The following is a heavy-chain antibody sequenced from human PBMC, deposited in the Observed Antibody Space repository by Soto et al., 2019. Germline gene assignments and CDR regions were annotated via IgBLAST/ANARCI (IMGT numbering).Heavy chain of an antibody. V-gene: IGHV3-53*01. CDR1: GFTVSSNY. CDR3: ARHSSGYFPGAFDI. J-gene: IGHJ3*02. D-gene: IGHD3-22*01. CDR2: IYSGGST. Sequence: GSLRLSCAASGFTVSSNYMSWVRQAPGKGLEWVSVIYSGGSTYYADSVKGRFTISRDNSKNTLYLQMNSLRAEDTAVYYCARHSSGYFPGAFDIWGQGTMVTVSS.